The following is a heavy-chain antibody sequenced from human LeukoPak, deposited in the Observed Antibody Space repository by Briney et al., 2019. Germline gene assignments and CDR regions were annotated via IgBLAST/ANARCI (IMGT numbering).Heavy chain of an antibody. Sequence: GGSLRLSCAASGFTFTTCAMHWVRQAPGKGLEWVAYIRYDGTNKNYADSVKGRFTISRDNSKDMLYLQMNSLRPEDTAVYYCAKGDDYGANTRLPKYNWFDPWGQGTLVTVSS. V-gene: IGHV3-30*02. CDR2: IRYDGTNK. CDR1: GFTFTTCA. D-gene: IGHD4-23*01. J-gene: IGHJ5*02. CDR3: AKGDDYGANTRLPKYNWFDP.